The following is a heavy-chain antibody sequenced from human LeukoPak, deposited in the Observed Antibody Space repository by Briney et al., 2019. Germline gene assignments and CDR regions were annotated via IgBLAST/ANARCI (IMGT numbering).Heavy chain of an antibody. Sequence: SETLSLTCTVSGGSISYYYWSWIRQPPGKGLEWIGYIYYSGSTSYNPSLKSRVTISVDTSKNQFSLRLSSVTAADTAVYYCARAVEGGYSSSSWGYYYYMDVWGKGTTVTVSS. CDR2: IYYSGST. V-gene: IGHV4-59*01. CDR3: ARAVEGGYSSSSWGYYYYMDV. CDR1: GGSISYYY. J-gene: IGHJ6*03. D-gene: IGHD6-6*01.